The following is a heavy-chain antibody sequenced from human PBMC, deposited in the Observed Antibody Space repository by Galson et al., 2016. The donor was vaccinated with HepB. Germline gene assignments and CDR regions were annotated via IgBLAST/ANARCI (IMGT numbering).Heavy chain of an antibody. J-gene: IGHJ3*02. CDR2: IKEDGSET. D-gene: IGHD2-15*01. V-gene: IGHV3-7*01. Sequence: SLRLSCAASGFSFSTYWVAWVRQAPGKGLEWVANIKEDGSETFYADSVKGRFSISRDNAKNSVYLQMNSLRAEDTAVYYCAREGKGGFDIWGQGTMVTVFS. CDR1: GFSFSTYW. CDR3: AREGKGGFDI.